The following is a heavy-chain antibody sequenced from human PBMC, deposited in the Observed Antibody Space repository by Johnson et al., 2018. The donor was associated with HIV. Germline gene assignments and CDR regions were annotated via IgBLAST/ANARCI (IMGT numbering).Heavy chain of an antibody. D-gene: IGHD1-1*01. CDR2: ISYDGSNK. CDR1: GFTFSRCG. Sequence: QVQLVESGGGVVQPGRSLRLSCIASGFTFSRCGMHWVRQAPGKGLEWVALISYDGSNKYYADSVKGRFTISRDNSKNTLFLQMNSQRPEDTAGFYCVRGREGVDNSGGSFDVWGQGTMVIVSS. J-gene: IGHJ3*01. CDR3: VRGREGVDNSGGSFDV. V-gene: IGHV3-30*03.